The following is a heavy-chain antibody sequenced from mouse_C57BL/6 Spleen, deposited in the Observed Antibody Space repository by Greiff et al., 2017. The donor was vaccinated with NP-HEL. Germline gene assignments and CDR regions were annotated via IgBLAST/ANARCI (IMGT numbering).Heavy chain of an antibody. CDR1: GYTFTDYY. Sequence: QVQLKESGAELVRPGASVKLSCKASGYTFTDYYINWVKQRPGQGLEWIARIYPGSGNTYYNEKFKGKATLTAEKSSSTAYMQLSSLTSEDSAVYFCARYYYGSSPYAMDYWGQGTSVTVSS. CDR2: IYPGSGNT. V-gene: IGHV1-76*01. CDR3: ARYYYGSSPYAMDY. D-gene: IGHD1-1*01. J-gene: IGHJ4*01.